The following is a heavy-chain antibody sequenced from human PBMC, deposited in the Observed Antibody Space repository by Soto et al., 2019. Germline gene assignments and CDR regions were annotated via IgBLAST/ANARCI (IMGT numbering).Heavy chain of an antibody. CDR1: GFTFSSYG. J-gene: IGHJ4*02. V-gene: IGHV3-30*18. Sequence: QVQLVESGGGVVQPGRSLRLSCAASGFTFSSYGMHWVRQAPGKGLEWVAVISYDGSNKYYADSVKGRFTISRDNSKNTLYRQMNSLRAEDTAVYYCAKDLWSGSYSPLDYWGQGTLVTVSS. CDR2: ISYDGSNK. D-gene: IGHD1-26*01. CDR3: AKDLWSGSYSPLDY.